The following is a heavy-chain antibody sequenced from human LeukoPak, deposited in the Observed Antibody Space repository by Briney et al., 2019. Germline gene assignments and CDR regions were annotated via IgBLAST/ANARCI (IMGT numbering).Heavy chain of an antibody. J-gene: IGHJ4*02. Sequence: SETPSLTCSVSGGSIIGHWWSWIRQPPGKGLEWIGDVFYSGSNNYNPSLKSRLTISLDTSKNQFSLNLRSVTATDTAMYYCARRNTADASIDFWGQGTLVTASS. CDR3: ARRNTADASIDF. CDR2: VFYSGSN. D-gene: IGHD4-17*01. CDR1: GGSIIGHW. V-gene: IGHV4-59*08.